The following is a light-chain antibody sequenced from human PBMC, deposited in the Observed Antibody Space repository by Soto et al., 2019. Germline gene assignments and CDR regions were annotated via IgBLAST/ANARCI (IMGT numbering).Light chain of an antibody. CDR3: SSYTRSSLYV. CDR1: SSDVGGYNY. CDR2: DVS. J-gene: IGLJ1*01. Sequence: QSVLTQPASVSGSPGQSITISCTGTSSDVGGYNYVSWYQQLPGKAPKLMIYDVSDRPSGVSNRFSGSKSGNTASLTISGLQAEDEADYYCSSYTRSSLYVFGTGTKGTVL. V-gene: IGLV2-14*01.